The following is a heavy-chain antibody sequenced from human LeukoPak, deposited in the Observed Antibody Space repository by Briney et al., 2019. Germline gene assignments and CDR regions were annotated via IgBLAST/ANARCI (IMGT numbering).Heavy chain of an antibody. Sequence: SETLSLTCTVSGDFINNYYWSWIRQPPGKGLEWIGFIYYSGTTNYNPSLKSRVTISLDTSKSQFSLKLSSVTAADTAIYYCARQGYYDTSGHYYMDVWNKGTTVTAS. J-gene: IGHJ6*03. CDR2: IYYSGTT. D-gene: IGHD3-22*01. CDR1: GDFINNYY. V-gene: IGHV4-59*08. CDR3: ARQGYYDTSGHYYMDV.